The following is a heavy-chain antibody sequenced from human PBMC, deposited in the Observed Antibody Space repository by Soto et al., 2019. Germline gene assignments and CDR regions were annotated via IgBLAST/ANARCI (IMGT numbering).Heavy chain of an antibody. CDR2: ISAYNGNT. J-gene: IGHJ6*02. CDR3: ARGGPTSADYYYGMDV. V-gene: IGHV1-18*01. CDR1: GYTFNNDG. D-gene: IGHD3-10*01. Sequence: GASVKVSCKASGYTFNNDGINWVRQAPGQGLEWMGWISAYNGNTEYAQNFQGRVTMTTDTSTSTAYMELRSLRSDDTAVYSCARGGPTSADYYYGMDVWGLGTTVTVSS.